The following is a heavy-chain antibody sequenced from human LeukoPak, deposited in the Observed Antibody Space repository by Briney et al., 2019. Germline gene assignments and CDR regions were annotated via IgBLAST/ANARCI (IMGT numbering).Heavy chain of an antibody. D-gene: IGHD6-6*01. CDR3: ARAGSIAAREPKGGLYYYYGMDV. CDR2: IYYSGST. V-gene: IGHV4-31*03. CDR1: GGSVSSGSYY. Sequence: ASETLSLTCTVSGGSVSSGSYYWSWIRQHPGKGLEWIGYIYYSGSTYYNPSLKSRVTISVDTSKNQFSLKLSSVTAADTAVYYCARAGSIAAREPKGGLYYYYGMDVWGQGTTVTVSS. J-gene: IGHJ6*02.